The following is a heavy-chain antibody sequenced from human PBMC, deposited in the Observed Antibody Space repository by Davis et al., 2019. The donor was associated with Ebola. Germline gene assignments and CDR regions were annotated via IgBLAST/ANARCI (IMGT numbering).Heavy chain of an antibody. V-gene: IGHV3-48*02. CDR1: GFTFSSYS. CDR2: ISSTSNTI. CDR3: AKNTQSSGWPSDY. D-gene: IGHD6-19*01. Sequence: GGSLRLSCAASGFTFSSYSMNWVRQAPGKGLEWVSYISSTSNTIYYADSVKGRFTISRDNAKNSLYLQMNSLRDEDTAVYYCAKNTQSSGWPSDYWGQGTLVTVSS. J-gene: IGHJ4*02.